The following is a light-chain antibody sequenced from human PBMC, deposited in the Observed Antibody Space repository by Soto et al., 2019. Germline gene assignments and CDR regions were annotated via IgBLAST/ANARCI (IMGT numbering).Light chain of an antibody. CDR1: QSVLYSSNNKNY. V-gene: IGKV4-1*01. CDR2: WAS. CDR3: QQYYSNPPT. Sequence: DIVMTQSPDSLAVSLGEWATINCKSSQSVLYSSNNKNYLAWYQQKPGQPPKLLIYWASTRESGVPDRFSGSGSGTDFPLTISSLQAEDVAVYYCQQYYSNPPTFGQGTKVEI. J-gene: IGKJ1*01.